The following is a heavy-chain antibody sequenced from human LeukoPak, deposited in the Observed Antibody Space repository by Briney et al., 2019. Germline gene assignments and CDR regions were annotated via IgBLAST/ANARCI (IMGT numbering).Heavy chain of an antibody. D-gene: IGHD6-13*01. J-gene: IGHJ4*02. CDR2: IIPNVGGT. Sequence: ASVKVSCKASGYTFTGYYMRWVRQAPGQGREWMGWIIPNVGGTNYAQKLQGRVTMTTDTSTSTAYIWLSRVRSESTAVYYCARDSDSSSWYGRPYYFDHWGQSTLVPVSS. V-gene: IGHV1-2*02. CDR3: ARDSDSSSWYGRPYYFDH. CDR1: GYTFTGYY.